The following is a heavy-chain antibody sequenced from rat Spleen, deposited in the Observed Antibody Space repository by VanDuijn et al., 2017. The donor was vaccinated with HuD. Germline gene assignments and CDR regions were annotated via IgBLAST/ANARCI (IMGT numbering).Heavy chain of an antibody. CDR2: INSAGST. D-gene: IGHD1-1*01. CDR1: NYSITSDY. J-gene: IGHJ3*01. V-gene: IGHV3-3*01. Sequence: EVQLQESGPGLVKPSQSLSLTCSVTNYSITSDYWGWIRKFPGSKLEWMGYINSAGSTNYNPSLKSQISISRDTSKNQFFLQVDSVTTEDTATYYCARSDGTHYYLPFADWGQGTLVTVSS. CDR3: ARSDGTHYYLPFAD.